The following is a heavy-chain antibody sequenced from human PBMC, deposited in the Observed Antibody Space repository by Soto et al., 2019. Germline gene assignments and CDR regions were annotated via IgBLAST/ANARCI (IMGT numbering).Heavy chain of an antibody. CDR3: AKAEMYSSPFDS. Sequence: GGSLRLSCKGSGFIFSNYAMTWVRQAPGRGLERVAKIAGGGGSTFYADSVKGRFTISRDDSKNTLYLQMSSLRAEDTAVYYCAKAEMYSSPFDSWGQGALVTVSS. V-gene: IGHV3-23*01. CDR1: GFIFSNYA. D-gene: IGHD2-21*01. J-gene: IGHJ4*02. CDR2: IAGGGGST.